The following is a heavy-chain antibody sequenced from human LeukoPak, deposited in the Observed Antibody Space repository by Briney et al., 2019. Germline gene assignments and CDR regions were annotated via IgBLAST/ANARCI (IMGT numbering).Heavy chain of an antibody. J-gene: IGHJ4*02. CDR2: ISGSGGST. Sequence: PGGSLRLSCAASGFTFSSYAMSWVRQAPGKGLQGVSTISGSGGSTYYADSVKGRFTISRDNSKNTLYLQMNSLRAEDTAVYYCARRPGLERYYFDYWGQGTLVTVSS. D-gene: IGHD1-1*01. CDR3: ARRPGLERYYFDY. CDR1: GFTFSSYA. V-gene: IGHV3-23*01.